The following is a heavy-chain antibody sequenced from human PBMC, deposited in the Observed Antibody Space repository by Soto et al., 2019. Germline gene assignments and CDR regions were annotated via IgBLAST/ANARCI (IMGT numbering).Heavy chain of an antibody. J-gene: IGHJ4*02. CDR1: GFSLRTSGVG. CDR3: EQFLKSRRCLAY. CDR2: IYWNDDK. V-gene: IGHV2-5*01. Sequence: SGPTLVNPTQTLTLTCTFSGFSLRTSGVGVGWIRQPPGKALEWLALIYWNDDKRYRPSLNSRLTIIKDTSKNQVVLTMTNMELVNKATYSLEQFLKSRRCLAYWGQETLVTVSS. D-gene: IGHD3-3*01.